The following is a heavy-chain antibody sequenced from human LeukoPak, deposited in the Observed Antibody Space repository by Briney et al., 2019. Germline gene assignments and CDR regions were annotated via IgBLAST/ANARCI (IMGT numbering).Heavy chain of an antibody. D-gene: IGHD1-26*01. Sequence: MSSETLSLTCTVSGVSISSYYWSWIRQPPGKGLEWIGYIYYSGSTYYNPSLKSRVTISVDTSKNQFSLKLSSVTAADTAVYYCARGHTEPGFDYWGQGTLVTVSS. V-gene: IGHV4-59*08. CDR1: GVSISSYY. CDR2: IYYSGST. CDR3: ARGHTEPGFDY. J-gene: IGHJ4*02.